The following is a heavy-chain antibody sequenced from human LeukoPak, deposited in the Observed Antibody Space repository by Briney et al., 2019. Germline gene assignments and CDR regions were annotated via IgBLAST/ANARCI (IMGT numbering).Heavy chain of an antibody. D-gene: IGHD1-26*01. CDR1: GFTFSSYA. J-gene: IGHJ4*02. CDR2: ISGSGSST. CDR3: AKDWDSGSYGNYFDY. V-gene: IGHV3-23*01. Sequence: GGSLRLSCAASGFTFSSYAMSWVRQAPGKGLEWVSAISGSGSSTYYADSVKGRFTISRDNSKNTLYLQMNSLRAEDTAVYYCAKDWDSGSYGNYFDYWGQGTLVTVSS.